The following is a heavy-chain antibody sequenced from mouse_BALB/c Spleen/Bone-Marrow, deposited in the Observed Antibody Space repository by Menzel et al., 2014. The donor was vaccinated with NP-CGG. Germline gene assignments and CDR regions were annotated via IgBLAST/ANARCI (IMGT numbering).Heavy chain of an antibody. CDR3: ARNGNYGAWFAC. Sequence: EVKLMESGAELVKPGASVKLSCTASGFNIKDTYMHWVKQRPEQGLEWIGRIDPANGNTKYDPKFQGKATITADTSSNTAYLQLSSLTSEDTAVYYCARNGNYGAWFACWGQGTLVTVSA. J-gene: IGHJ3*01. CDR2: IDPANGNT. V-gene: IGHV14-3*02. D-gene: IGHD2-1*01. CDR1: GFNIKDTY.